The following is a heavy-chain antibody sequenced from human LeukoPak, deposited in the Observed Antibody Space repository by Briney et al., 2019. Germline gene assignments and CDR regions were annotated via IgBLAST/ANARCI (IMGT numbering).Heavy chain of an antibody. Sequence: PSETLSLTCTVSGGSISSSNYYWSWIRQPAGKGLEWIGRIYTSGSTNYNPSLKSRVTVSVDTSKNHFSLKLSSVTAADTAVYYCAIYYRVPRYFDLWGRGTLVTVSS. CDR2: IYTSGST. D-gene: IGHD3-10*01. CDR3: AIYYRVPRYFDL. J-gene: IGHJ2*01. CDR1: GGSISSSNYY. V-gene: IGHV4-61*02.